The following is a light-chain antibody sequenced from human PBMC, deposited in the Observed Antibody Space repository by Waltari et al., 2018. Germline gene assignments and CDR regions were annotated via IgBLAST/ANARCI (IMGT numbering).Light chain of an antibody. CDR2: DAS. CDR3: QQYKSHYRT. J-gene: IGKJ1*01. Sequence: DIQMTQSPSTLSASVGDRVTITCRASQSIYGWLAWYQQKPGNAPKLLLHDASTLQNGVSSRFRGSGSGTEFALTISNLQPDDVATYYCQQYKSHYRTFGHGTRVEVK. CDR1: QSIYGW. V-gene: IGKV1-5*01.